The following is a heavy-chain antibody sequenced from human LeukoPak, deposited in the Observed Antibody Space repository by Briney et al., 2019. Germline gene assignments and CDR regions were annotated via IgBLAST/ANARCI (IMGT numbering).Heavy chain of an antibody. CDR3: TRGPTYYYGSGSYS. D-gene: IGHD3-10*01. J-gene: IGHJ4*02. Sequence: LSLTCDVSGGPFRAFYWSWIRQPPGKGLEWVSYISSSGSTIYYADSVKGRFTISRDNAKNSLYLQMNSLRAEDTAVYYCTRGPTYYYGSGSYSGGQGTLVTVSS. CDR1: GGPFRAFY. V-gene: IGHV3-11*01. CDR2: ISSSGSTI.